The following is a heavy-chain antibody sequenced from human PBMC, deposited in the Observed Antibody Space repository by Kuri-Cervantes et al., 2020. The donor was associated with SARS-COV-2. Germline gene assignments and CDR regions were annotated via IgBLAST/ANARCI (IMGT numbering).Heavy chain of an antibody. CDR3: ARAGYYFDY. CDR2: IYYSGST. J-gene: IGHJ4*02. Sequence: SETLSLTCTVSGGSISSYYWSWIRQPPGKGLEWIGYIYYSGSTNYNPSLKSRVTISVDASKNQFSLKLSSVTAADTAVYYCARAGYYFDYWGQGTLVTVSS. CDR1: GGSISSYY. V-gene: IGHV4-59*01.